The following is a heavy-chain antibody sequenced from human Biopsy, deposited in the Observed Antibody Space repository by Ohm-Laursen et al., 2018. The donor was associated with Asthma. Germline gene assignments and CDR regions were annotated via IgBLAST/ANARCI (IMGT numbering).Heavy chain of an antibody. D-gene: IGHD3-3*01. J-gene: IGHJ1*01. V-gene: IGHV3-7*01. CDR3: ARTFHFWSPYHAEHYQL. CDR2: IKHDGSEK. CDR1: GFTFGDYW. Sequence: SLRLSCAASGFTFGDYWMSWVRQVPGQGLEWVANIKHDGSEKNHVDSLKGRFTISRDNAKNLLFLQMNSLRAEDTAVYYCARTFHFWSPYHAEHYQLWGQGTLVIVSS.